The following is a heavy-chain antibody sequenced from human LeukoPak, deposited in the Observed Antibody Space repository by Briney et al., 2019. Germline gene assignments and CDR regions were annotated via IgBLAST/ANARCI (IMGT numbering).Heavy chain of an antibody. CDR2: INHSGST. J-gene: IGHJ4*02. Sequence: SETLSLTCAVYGGSFSGYYWSWIRQPPGKGLEWIGEINHSGSTNYNPSLKSRVTISVDTSKNQSSLKLSSVTAADTAVYYCAESVTTLYYFDYWGQGTLVTVSS. D-gene: IGHD4-17*01. CDR3: AESVTTLYYFDY. V-gene: IGHV4-34*01. CDR1: GGSFSGYY.